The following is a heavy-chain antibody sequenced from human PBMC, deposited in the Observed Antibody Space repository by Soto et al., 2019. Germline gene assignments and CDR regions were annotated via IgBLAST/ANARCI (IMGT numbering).Heavy chain of an antibody. Sequence: GGSLRLSCTTSGFTFGDYAMSWFRQAPGKGLELVGFVRSKSNGGTTEYAASVKGRFTISRDDSRSIAYLQMNSLKTEDTAVYYCTTDPVTMIVVVPSSGWGQGTLVTVSS. CDR2: VRSKSNGGTT. V-gene: IGHV3-49*03. CDR3: TTDPVTMIVVVPSSG. J-gene: IGHJ4*02. CDR1: GFTFGDYA. D-gene: IGHD3-22*01.